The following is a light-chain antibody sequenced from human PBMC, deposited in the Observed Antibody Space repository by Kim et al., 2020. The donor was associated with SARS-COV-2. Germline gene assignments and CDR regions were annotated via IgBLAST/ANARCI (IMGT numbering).Light chain of an antibody. Sequence: ASVGDTVTIAGRASEYISTYLNWYQHKPGKAPKLLIYTASTLHSGVPSRFRGSGSGADFTLTISSRQPEDFATYYCQHSYTTPWTFGHGTKVDIK. CDR2: TAS. V-gene: IGKV1-39*01. J-gene: IGKJ1*01. CDR1: EYISTY. CDR3: QHSYTTPWT.